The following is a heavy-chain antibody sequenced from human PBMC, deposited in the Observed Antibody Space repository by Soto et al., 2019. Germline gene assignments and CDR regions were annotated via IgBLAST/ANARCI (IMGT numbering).Heavy chain of an antibody. V-gene: IGHV1-69*13. Sequence: SVKVSCKASGGTFSSYAISWVRQAPGQGLEWMGGIIPIFGTANYAQKFQGRVTITADESTSTAYMELSSLRSEDTAVYYCARVTYYDILTGYYRGAFDIWGQGTMVTVSS. CDR3: ARVTYYDILTGYYRGAFDI. CDR2: IIPIFGTA. D-gene: IGHD3-9*01. J-gene: IGHJ3*02. CDR1: GGTFSSYA.